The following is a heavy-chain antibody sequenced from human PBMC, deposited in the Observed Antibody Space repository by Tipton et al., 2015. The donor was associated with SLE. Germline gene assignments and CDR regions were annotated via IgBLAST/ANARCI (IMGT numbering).Heavy chain of an antibody. CDR2: ISSDSTNA. Sequence: SLRLSCAGSGFSFSTYSMNWVRQAPGKGLEWVSTISSDSTNAYYADSVKGRFTISRDNSKNSLYLQMNSLRTEDTAFYYCAKDRRGYSYGLYYGMDVWGQGTTVTVSS. CDR1: GFSFSTYS. V-gene: IGHV3-21*04. CDR3: AKDRRGYSYGLYYGMDV. D-gene: IGHD5-18*01. J-gene: IGHJ6*02.